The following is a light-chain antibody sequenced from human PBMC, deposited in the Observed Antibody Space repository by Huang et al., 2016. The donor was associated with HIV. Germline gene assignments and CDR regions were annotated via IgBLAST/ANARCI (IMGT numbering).Light chain of an antibody. Sequence: EIVLTQSPATLSLSPGERATLSCRASQSVGSYLAWYQQKPGQAPRRNKSDASNRDTGVPARLSGSESGTDLTLTISSLEREDFAVYFCQQRSHWMTFGQGTRLEIK. CDR1: QSVGSY. J-gene: IGKJ5*01. V-gene: IGKV3-11*01. CDR2: DAS. CDR3: QQRSHWMT.